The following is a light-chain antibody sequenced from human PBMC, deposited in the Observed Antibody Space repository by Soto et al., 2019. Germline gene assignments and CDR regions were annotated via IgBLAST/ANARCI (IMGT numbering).Light chain of an antibody. CDR2: WAS. CDR1: QSALYTSNNKNY. V-gene: IGKV4-1*01. J-gene: IGKJ5*01. Sequence: DIVMTQSPDSLAVSLGERATINCKSSQSALYTSNNKNYISWYQQKSGQPPKLLIYWASTRESGVPDRFSGGGSGTDFTLTISSLQAEDVAVYYCQQYNSVPITLAQGTRLEIK. CDR3: QQYNSVPIT.